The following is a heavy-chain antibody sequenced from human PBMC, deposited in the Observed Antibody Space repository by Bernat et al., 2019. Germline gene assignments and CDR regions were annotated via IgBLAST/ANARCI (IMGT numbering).Heavy chain of an antibody. CDR1: GFTFSSYG. D-gene: IGHD2-15*01. Sequence: VQLVESGGGLVKPGGSLRLSCAASGFTFSSYGMHWVRQAPGKGLEWVAFIRYDGSNKYYADSVKGRFTISRDNSKNTLYLQMNSLRAEDTAVYYCAKDPITRDCSGGSCYSPDVYWGQGTLVTVSS. J-gene: IGHJ4*02. CDR2: IRYDGSNK. CDR3: AKDPITRDCSGGSCYSPDVY. V-gene: IGHV3-30*02.